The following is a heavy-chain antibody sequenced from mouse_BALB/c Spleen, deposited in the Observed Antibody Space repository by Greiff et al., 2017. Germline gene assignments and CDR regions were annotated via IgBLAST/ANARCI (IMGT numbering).Heavy chain of an antibody. CDR1: GYTFTSYY. CDR2: IYPGNVNT. CDR3: ARSYYGSSHGFAY. V-gene: IGHV1S56*01. Sequence: QVQLKESGPELVKPGASVRISCKASGYTFTSYYIHWVKQRPGQGLEWIGWIYPGNVNTKYNEKFKGKATLTADKSSSTAYMQLSSLTSEDSAVYFCARSYYGSSHGFAYWGQGTLVTVSA. J-gene: IGHJ3*01. D-gene: IGHD1-1*01.